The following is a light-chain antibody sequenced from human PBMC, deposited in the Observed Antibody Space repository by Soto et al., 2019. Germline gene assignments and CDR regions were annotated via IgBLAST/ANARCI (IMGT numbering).Light chain of an antibody. CDR2: GNS. V-gene: IGLV1-40*01. CDR1: SSNIGAGYD. Sequence: VLTQPPSVSGAPGQRVTISCTGRSSNIGAGYDVHWYQQLPGTAPKLLIYGNSNRPSGVPDRFSGSKSGTSASLAITGLQAEDEADYYCQSYDSSLSVVFGGGTKLTVL. J-gene: IGLJ2*01. CDR3: QSYDSSLSVV.